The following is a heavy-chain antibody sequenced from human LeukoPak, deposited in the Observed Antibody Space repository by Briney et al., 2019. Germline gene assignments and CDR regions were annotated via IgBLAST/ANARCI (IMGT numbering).Heavy chain of an antibody. CDR2: ISAYNGNT. Sequence: SSVKVSCKASGYTFTSYGISWVRPAPGKGLEWMGWISAYNGNTNYAQKLQGRVTMTTDTSTSTAYMELRSLRSDDTAVYFCARDQYGHSSSGVYMDVWAQGTTVTVSS. J-gene: IGHJ6*02. CDR1: GYTFTSYG. V-gene: IGHV1-18*01. D-gene: IGHD6-6*01. CDR3: ARDQYGHSSSGVYMDV.